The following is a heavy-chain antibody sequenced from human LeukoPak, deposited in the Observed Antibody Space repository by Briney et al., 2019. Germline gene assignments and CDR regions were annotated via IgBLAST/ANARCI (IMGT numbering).Heavy chain of an antibody. CDR3: ARGSEWELPPDY. CDR2: IYYSGST. Sequence: SETLSLTCTVSGGSISSYYWSWIRQPPGKGLEWIGYIYYSGSTNYNPSLKSRVTISVDTSKNQFSLKLSSVTAADTAVYYCARGSEWELPPDYWGRGTLVTVSS. J-gene: IGHJ4*02. CDR1: GGSISSYY. D-gene: IGHD1-26*01. V-gene: IGHV4-59*08.